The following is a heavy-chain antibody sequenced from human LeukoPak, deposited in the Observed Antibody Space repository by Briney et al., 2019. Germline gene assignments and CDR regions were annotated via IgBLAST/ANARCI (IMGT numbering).Heavy chain of an antibody. D-gene: IGHD2-2*01. J-gene: IGHJ4*02. CDR1: GFSFTNYA. V-gene: IGHV3-23*01. Sequence: PGGSLRLPCAPSGFSFTNYAMSWARQAPGKGLQGGSAISASGRRTYYADSVKRRFTISRDNSKNTLYLKMNSLRAEDPAVYYCAKDVAYCSRTSCYVNFDYWGQGTLVTVSS. CDR2: ISASGRRT. CDR3: AKDVAYCSRTSCYVNFDY.